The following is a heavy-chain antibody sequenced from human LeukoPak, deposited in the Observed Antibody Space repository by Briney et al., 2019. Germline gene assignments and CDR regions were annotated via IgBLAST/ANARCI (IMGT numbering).Heavy chain of an antibody. CDR3: ARAPSSSWWNFDY. CDR1: GFTFSSYG. J-gene: IGHJ4*02. V-gene: IGHV3-33*01. D-gene: IGHD6-13*01. Sequence: PGGSLRLSCAASGFTFSSYGMHWVRQAPGKGLEWVAVIWYDGSNKYYADSVKGRFTISRDNSKNTLYLQMNSLRAEDTAVYYCARAPSSSWWNFDYWGQGTLVTVSS. CDR2: IWYDGSNK.